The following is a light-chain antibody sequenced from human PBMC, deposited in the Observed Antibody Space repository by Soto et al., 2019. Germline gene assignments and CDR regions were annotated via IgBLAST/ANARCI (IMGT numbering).Light chain of an antibody. CDR2: SNTDGSH. Sequence: QSVLTQSPSASASLGASVRLTCTLSSGHSSYAIAWHQQLPQKGPRYLMKSNTDGSHSRGDGIPDRFSGSGAGAERYLIISSLQTEDEAYYYCQTWGTDIPKGFGGGPKVTV. CDR1: SGHSSYA. J-gene: IGLJ2*01. CDR3: QTWGTDIPKG. V-gene: IGLV4-69*01.